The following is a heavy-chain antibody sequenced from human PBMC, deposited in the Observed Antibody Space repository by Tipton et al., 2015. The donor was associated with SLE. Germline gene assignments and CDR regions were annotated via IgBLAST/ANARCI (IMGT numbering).Heavy chain of an antibody. CDR1: GGSFSGYF. D-gene: IGHD1-26*01. CDR2: INHSGST. Sequence: LRLSCAVYGGSFSGYFWSWIRQPPGKGLEWIGEINHSGSTNYNPSLKSRVTISVDTSKNQFSLKLSSVTAADTAVYYCARVQGYSGSYYFDYWGQGTLVTVSS. V-gene: IGHV4-34*01. CDR3: ARVQGYSGSYYFDY. J-gene: IGHJ4*02.